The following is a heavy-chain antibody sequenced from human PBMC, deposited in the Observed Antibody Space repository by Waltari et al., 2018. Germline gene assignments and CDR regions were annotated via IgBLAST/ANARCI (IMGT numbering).Heavy chain of an antibody. V-gene: IGHV1-69*13. J-gene: IGHJ4*02. CDR1: GGTFSSYA. Sequence: QVQLVQSGAEVQKPGSSVKVSCKASGGTFSSYAISWVRQAPGQGLEWMGGIIPIFGTANYAQKFQGRVTITADESTSTAYRELSSLRTEDTAGYYWARRSYNLYYFDYWGQGTLVTVSS. CDR2: IIPIFGTA. CDR3: ARRSYNLYYFDY. D-gene: IGHD1-1*01.